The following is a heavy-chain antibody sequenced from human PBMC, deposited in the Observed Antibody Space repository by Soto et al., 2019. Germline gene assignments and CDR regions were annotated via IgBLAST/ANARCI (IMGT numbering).Heavy chain of an antibody. V-gene: IGHV3-48*03. CDR2: IHSSATTM. CDR3: ATRSGGGGAFDF. Sequence: GGSVRLSCAASGLTFSRYEMNWVRQAPGKGLEWIAYIHSSATTMFYADSVKGRFTISRDNAKNSLYLQLNSLSAEDTALYYCATRSGGGGAFDFWGQGTMVTVSS. J-gene: IGHJ3*01. CDR1: GLTFSRYE. D-gene: IGHD3-10*01.